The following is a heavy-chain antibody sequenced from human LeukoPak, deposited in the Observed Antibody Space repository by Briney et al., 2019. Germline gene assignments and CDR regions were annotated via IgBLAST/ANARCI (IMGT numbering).Heavy chain of an antibody. CDR3: ARKGTVTTPFDY. J-gene: IGHJ4*02. Sequence: SQTLSLTCAISGDSVSSNSAAWNWITQSPSRGLEWLGRTYYRSKWLSDYAVSVKSRITIDADTSKNQFSLQLNSVTPEDTAVYYCARKGTVTTPFDYWGQGVLVTVSS. V-gene: IGHV6-1*01. D-gene: IGHD4-11*01. CDR1: GDSVSSNSAA. CDR2: TYYRSKWLS.